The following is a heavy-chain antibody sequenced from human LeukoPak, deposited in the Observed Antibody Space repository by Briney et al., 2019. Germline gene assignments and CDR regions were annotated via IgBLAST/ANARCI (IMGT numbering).Heavy chain of an antibody. CDR2: ISGSGGST. V-gene: IGHV3-23*01. CDR1: GGSISSSN. CDR3: AKDVAISDWFDP. D-gene: IGHD2-21*01. J-gene: IGHJ5*02. Sequence: PSGTLSLTCAVSGGSISSSNWWSWVRQAPGKGLEWVSAISGSGGSTYYADSVKGRFTISRDNSKNTLYLQMNSLRAEDTAVYYCAKDVAISDWFDPWGQGTLVTVSS.